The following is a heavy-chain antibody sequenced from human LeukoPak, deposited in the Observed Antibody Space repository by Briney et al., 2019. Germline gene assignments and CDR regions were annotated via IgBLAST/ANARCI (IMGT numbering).Heavy chain of an antibody. Sequence: GGSLRLSCAASGFTFSNYGMHWVRQAPGKGLEWVAFIRYDGSNKDYADSVKGRFTFSRDNSKNTLYLQMNSLRAEDTAVYYCAKGIDHSCHYWGQGTLVTVSS. V-gene: IGHV3-30*02. CDR3: AKGIDHSCHY. CDR2: IRYDGSNK. CDR1: GFTFSNYG. J-gene: IGHJ4*02. D-gene: IGHD1-26*01.